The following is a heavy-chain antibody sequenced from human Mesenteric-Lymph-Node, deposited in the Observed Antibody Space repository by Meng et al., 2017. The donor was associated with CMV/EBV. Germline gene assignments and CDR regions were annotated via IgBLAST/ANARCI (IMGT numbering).Heavy chain of an antibody. D-gene: IGHD2-15*01. CDR3: ARDPFSSEYCDGGRCSDY. J-gene: IGHJ4*02. V-gene: IGHV3-48*03. Sequence: GESLKISCAASGFSFSRSEMNWVRQAPGKGLEWISYISGSGSTIYYADSVKGRFTTSRDNAKNSLYLQMSSLRAEDTAVYYCARDPFSSEYCDGGRCSDYWGQGTLVTVSS. CDR2: ISGSGSTI. CDR1: GFSFSRSE.